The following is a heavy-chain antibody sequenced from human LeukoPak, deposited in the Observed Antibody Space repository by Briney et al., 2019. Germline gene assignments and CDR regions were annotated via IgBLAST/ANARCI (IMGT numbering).Heavy chain of an antibody. CDR1: GGSISSYY. Sequence: SETLSLTCTVSGGSISSYYWSWIRQPAGKGLEWIGRIYTSGSTNYNPSLKSRVTMSVDTSKNQFSLKLSSVTAADTAVYYCARAAYDSSGYHLQGFDSWGQGTLVTVSS. V-gene: IGHV4-4*07. D-gene: IGHD3-22*01. CDR2: IYTSGST. CDR3: ARAAYDSSGYHLQGFDS. J-gene: IGHJ4*02.